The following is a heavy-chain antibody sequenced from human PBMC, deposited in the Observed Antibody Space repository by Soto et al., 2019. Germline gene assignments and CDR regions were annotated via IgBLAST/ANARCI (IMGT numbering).Heavy chain of an antibody. CDR3: ARGRTGMDV. Sequence: PSETLSLTCAVYGGSFSGYYWSWIRQPPGKGLEWIGEINHGGRTNYSTSLKSRLTISVDTSKNQFSLKLTSVTAADTAVYYCARGRTGMDVWGQGTTVTVSS. J-gene: IGHJ6*02. V-gene: IGHV4-34*01. CDR2: INHGGRT. CDR1: GGSFSGYY.